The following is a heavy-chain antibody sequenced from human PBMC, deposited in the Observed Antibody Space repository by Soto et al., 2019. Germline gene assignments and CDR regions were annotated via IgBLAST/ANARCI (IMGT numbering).Heavy chain of an antibody. CDR3: ARESWGFDY. CDR1: GFTFSDYN. J-gene: IGHJ4*02. V-gene: IGHV3-48*02. D-gene: IGHD7-27*01. Sequence: PGGSLRLSCAASGFTFSDYNMNWVRQAPGKGLEWVSYISSSTSIMYYADSVKGRFTISRDNAKNSLYLQMNSLRDEDTAVYYCARESWGFDYWGQGTLVTVSS. CDR2: ISSSTSIM.